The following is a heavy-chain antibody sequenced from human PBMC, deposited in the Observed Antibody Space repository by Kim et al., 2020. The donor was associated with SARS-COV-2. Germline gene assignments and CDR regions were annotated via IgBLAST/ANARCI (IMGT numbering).Heavy chain of an antibody. CDR2: ISAYNGNT. V-gene: IGHV1-18*01. D-gene: IGHD3-9*01. Sequence: ASVKVSCKASGYTFTSYGISWVRQAPGQGLEWMGWISAYNGNTNYAQKLQGRVTMTTDTSTSTAYMELRSLRSDDTAVYYCARAPPVDILTGYYAYYYYYGMDVWGQGTTVTVSS. CDR1: GYTFTSYG. J-gene: IGHJ6*02. CDR3: ARAPPVDILTGYYAYYYYYGMDV.